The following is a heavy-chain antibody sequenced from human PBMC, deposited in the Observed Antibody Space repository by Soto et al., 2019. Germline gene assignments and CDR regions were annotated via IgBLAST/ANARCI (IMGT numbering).Heavy chain of an antibody. J-gene: IGHJ4*02. CDR2: IYYSGST. V-gene: IGHV4-30-4*01. D-gene: IGHD5-18*01. CDR1: GGSISSGDYY. CDR3: ARDTAMAAFDY. Sequence: SETLSLTCTVSGGSISSGDYYWSWIRQPPGKGLEWIGYIYYSGSTYYNPSLKSRGTISVDTSKNQFSPKLSSVTAADTAVYYCARDTAMAAFDYWGQGTLVTVSS.